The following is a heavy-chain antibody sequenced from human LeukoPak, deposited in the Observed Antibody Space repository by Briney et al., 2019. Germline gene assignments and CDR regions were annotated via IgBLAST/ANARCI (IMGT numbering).Heavy chain of an antibody. CDR3: ARLHYCSGTSCYWFDP. V-gene: IGHV4-30-2*01. J-gene: IGHJ5*02. Sequence: SETLSLTCDVSGGSISSGLYSWSWIRQPLGKGLEWIGYIYHTGSTYYNPSLKSRVTISVDTSKNQFSLRLSSVTAADTAVYYCARLHYCSGTSCYWFDPWGQGTLVTVPS. CDR2: IYHTGST. CDR1: GGSISSGLYS. D-gene: IGHD2-2*01.